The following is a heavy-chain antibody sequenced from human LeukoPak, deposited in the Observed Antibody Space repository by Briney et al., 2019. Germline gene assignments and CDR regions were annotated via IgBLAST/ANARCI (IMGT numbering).Heavy chain of an antibody. V-gene: IGHV4-39*07. J-gene: IGHJ4*02. CDR2: IYYSGST. CDR1: GGSISSSSYY. D-gene: IGHD1-26*01. Sequence: SETLSLTCTVSGGSISSSSYYWGWIRQPPGKGLEWIGSIYYSGSTYYNPSLKSRVTISVDTSKNQFSLKLSSVTAADTAVYYCARDWGRGELLPDDYWGQGTLVTVSS. CDR3: ARDWGRGELLPDDY.